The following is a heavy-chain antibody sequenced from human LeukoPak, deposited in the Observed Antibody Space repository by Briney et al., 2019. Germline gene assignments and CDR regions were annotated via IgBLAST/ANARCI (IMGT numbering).Heavy chain of an antibody. CDR1: GFTCSSYS. V-gene: IGHV3-21*04. CDR2: ISSSSSYI. J-gene: IGHJ4*02. CDR3: AKTMVRGVIITGLIDY. D-gene: IGHD3-10*01. Sequence: GGSLRLSCAASGFTCSSYSMNWVRQAPGKGLEWVSSISSSSSYIYYADSVKGRFTISRDNSKNTLYLQMNSLRAEDTAVYYCAKTMVRGVIITGLIDYWGQGTLVTVSS.